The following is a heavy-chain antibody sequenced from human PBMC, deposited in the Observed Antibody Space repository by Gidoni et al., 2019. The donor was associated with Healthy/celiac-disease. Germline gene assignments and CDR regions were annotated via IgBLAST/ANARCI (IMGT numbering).Heavy chain of an antibody. CDR3: ASLAYCGGDCYWEGAFDI. Sequence: QVQLVESGGGVVPPGRSLRLSGAASGFTFSSYALHWVRQAPGKGLEWVAGISYDGSNKYYADSVKGRFTISRDNSKNTLYLQMNSLRAEDTAVYYCASLAYCGGDCYWEGAFDIWGQGTMVTVSS. V-gene: IGHV3-30*04. CDR2: ISYDGSNK. D-gene: IGHD2-21*02. J-gene: IGHJ3*02. CDR1: GFTFSSYA.